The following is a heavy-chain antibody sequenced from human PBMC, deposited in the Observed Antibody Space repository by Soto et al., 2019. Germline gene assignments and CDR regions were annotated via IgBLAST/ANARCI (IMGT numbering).Heavy chain of an antibody. CDR2: IYHSGST. CDR3: ARVPDR. Sequence: QLQLQESGSGLVKPSQTLSLTCAVSGGSISSGGYSWSWIRQPPGKGLEWIGYIYHSGSTYYNPSPTRRVTISVARSKHETSPKLSSVTAADTAVYYCARVPDRWGQGTLVTVSS. J-gene: IGHJ5*02. D-gene: IGHD2-2*01. CDR1: GGSISSGGYS. V-gene: IGHV4-30-2*01.